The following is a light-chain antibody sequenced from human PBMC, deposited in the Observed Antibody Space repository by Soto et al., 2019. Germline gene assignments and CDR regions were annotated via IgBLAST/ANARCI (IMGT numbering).Light chain of an antibody. J-gene: IGKJ1*01. Sequence: DIQMTQSPSALSASVGDRVTITCRASQSISSWLAWYQQKPGKAPKLLIYDASSLESGVPSRFSGSGSGTEFSLTISNLQPDDCATYYCQQYENYWTFGQGTKGDIK. V-gene: IGKV1-5*01. CDR1: QSISSW. CDR3: QQYENYWT. CDR2: DAS.